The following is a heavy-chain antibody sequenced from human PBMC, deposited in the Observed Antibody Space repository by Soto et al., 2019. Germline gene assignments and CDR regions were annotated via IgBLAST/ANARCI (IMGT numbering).Heavy chain of an antibody. CDR1: GGTFRIYG. D-gene: IGHD6-13*01. CDR3: ARDFSSSSRYFFDF. J-gene: IGHJ4*02. V-gene: IGHV1-69*06. Sequence: SVKVSFKACGGTFRIYGISWLRQAPGQGLEWMGGIIPMFDTPTYGQKFQGRVTITADKSTSTAYMELSSLTSDDTGVYYCARDFSSSSRYFFDFWGQGTLVTVSS. CDR2: IIPMFDTP.